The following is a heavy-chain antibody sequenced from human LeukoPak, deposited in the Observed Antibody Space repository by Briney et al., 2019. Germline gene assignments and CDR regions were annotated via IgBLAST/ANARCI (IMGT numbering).Heavy chain of an antibody. V-gene: IGHV3-30*04. D-gene: IGHD6-13*01. J-gene: IGHJ4*02. Sequence: GGSLRLSCAASGFTFSSYAMHWVRQAPAKGLEWVAVISYDGSNKYYADSVKGRFTISRDNSKNTLYLQMNSLRAEDTAVYYCARAQLVRGYFDYWGQGTLVTVSS. CDR1: GFTFSSYA. CDR2: ISYDGSNK. CDR3: ARAQLVRGYFDY.